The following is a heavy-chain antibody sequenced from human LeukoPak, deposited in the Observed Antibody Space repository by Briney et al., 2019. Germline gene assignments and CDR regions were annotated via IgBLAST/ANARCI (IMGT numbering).Heavy chain of an antibody. CDR1: GFTFSSYS. CDR3: ARGGPVWFGELTYFDY. CDR2: ISSSSSYI. Sequence: GGSLRLSCAASGFTFSSYSMNWVRQAPGKGLEWVSSISSSSSYIYYADSVKGRFTISRDNAKNSLYLQMNSLRAEDTAVYYCARGGPVWFGELTYFDYWGQGTLVTVSS. D-gene: IGHD3-10*01. J-gene: IGHJ4*02. V-gene: IGHV3-21*01.